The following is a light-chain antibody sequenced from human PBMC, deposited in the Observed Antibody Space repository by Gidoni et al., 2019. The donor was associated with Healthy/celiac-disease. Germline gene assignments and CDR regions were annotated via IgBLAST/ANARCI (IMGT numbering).Light chain of an antibody. CDR3: QQYNSYSLFT. CDR1: QSISSW. V-gene: IGKV1-5*01. J-gene: IGKJ3*01. Sequence: IQMTQSPSTLSASVGDRVTITCRASQSISSWLAWYQQTPGKAPKLLIYDASSLESGVPSRFSGSGSGTEFTLTISSLQPDDFATYYCQQYNSYSLFTFGPGTKVDIK. CDR2: DAS.